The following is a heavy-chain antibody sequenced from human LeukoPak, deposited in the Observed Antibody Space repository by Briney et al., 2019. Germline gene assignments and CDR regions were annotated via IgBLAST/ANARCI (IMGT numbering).Heavy chain of an antibody. D-gene: IGHD6-6*01. CDR2: INHSGST. Sequence: SETLSLTCTVSGGSISSSSYYWGWIRQPPGKGLEWIGEINHSGSTNYNPSLKSRVSISVDTSKNQFSLKLSSVTAADTAVYYCARAYSSYTPSDYWGQGTLVTVSS. J-gene: IGHJ4*02. CDR1: GGSISSSSYY. CDR3: ARAYSSYTPSDY. V-gene: IGHV4-39*07.